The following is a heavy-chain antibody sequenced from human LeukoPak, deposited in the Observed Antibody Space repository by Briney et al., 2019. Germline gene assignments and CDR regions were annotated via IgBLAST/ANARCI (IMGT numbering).Heavy chain of an antibody. J-gene: IGHJ6*03. D-gene: IGHD3-10*01. CDR3: ARLLVRGVSYPYYFMDV. CDR2: ILHSGDT. V-gene: IGHV4-4*02. CDR1: GGSISSSNW. Sequence: SETLSLTCAVSGGSISSSNWWSWVRQPPGKGLEWIGEILHSGDTNYNPSLKSRVSMSIDTSKNHFSLKLSSVTAADTAVYYCARLLVRGVSYPYYFMDVWAKGTTVIVSS.